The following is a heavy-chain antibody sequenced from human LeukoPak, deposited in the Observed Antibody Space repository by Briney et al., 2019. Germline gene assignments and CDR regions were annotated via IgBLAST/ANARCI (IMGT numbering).Heavy chain of an antibody. CDR1: GGSISSGGYY. Sequence: SETLSLTCTVSGGSISSGGYYWSWIRQHPGKGLEWIGYTYYSGSTYYNPSLKSRVTISVDTSKNQFSLKLSSVTAADTAVYYCARGDFWSGPFDYWGQGTLVTVSS. CDR3: ARGDFWSGPFDY. V-gene: IGHV4-31*03. D-gene: IGHD3-3*01. CDR2: TYYSGST. J-gene: IGHJ4*02.